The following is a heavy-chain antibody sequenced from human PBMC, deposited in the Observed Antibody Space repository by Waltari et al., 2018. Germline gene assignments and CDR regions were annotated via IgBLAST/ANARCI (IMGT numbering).Heavy chain of an antibody. J-gene: IGHJ4*02. D-gene: IGHD3-3*01. CDR3: ARSDPAIFALFDY. CDR2: IYYSGST. CDR1: GGSISSGGYY. V-gene: IGHV4-31*03. Sequence: QVQLQESGPGLVQPSQTLSLTCTVSGGSISSGGYYWSWIRQHPGKGLEWIGYIYYSGSTYYNPSLKSRVTISVDTSKNQFSLKLSSVTAADTAVYYCARSDPAIFALFDYWGQGTLVTVSS.